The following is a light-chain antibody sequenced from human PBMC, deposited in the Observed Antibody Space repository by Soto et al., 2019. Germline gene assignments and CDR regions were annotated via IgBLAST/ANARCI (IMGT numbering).Light chain of an antibody. J-gene: IGKJ5*01. V-gene: IGKV1-39*01. CDR3: QQSYSTVT. CDR2: AAS. Sequence: DIQMTQSPASLSSSVGYIVTITCRASQSISRYLNWYQQKPGKAPKLLIYAASSLQSGVPSRFSGSGSGTDFTLSISSLQPEDFATYYCQQSYSTVTFGQGTRLEIK. CDR1: QSISRY.